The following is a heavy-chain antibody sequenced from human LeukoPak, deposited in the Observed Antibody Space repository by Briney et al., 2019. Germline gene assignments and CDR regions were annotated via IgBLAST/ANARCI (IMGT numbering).Heavy chain of an antibody. CDR2: IYSSGST. Sequence: PSETLSLTCTVSGGSIRSYYWSWIRQPPAEGLEGIGYIYSSGSTNYNPSLKSRVTMSVDTSKNQFSLKLSSVTAADTAVYYCARSVCASTSCPKRGFLDLWGRGTLVTVSS. V-gene: IGHV4-4*09. J-gene: IGHJ2*01. D-gene: IGHD2-2*01. CDR3: ARSVCASTSCPKRGFLDL. CDR1: GGSIRSYY.